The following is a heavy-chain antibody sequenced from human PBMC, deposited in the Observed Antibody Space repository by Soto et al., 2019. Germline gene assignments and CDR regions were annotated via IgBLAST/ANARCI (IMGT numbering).Heavy chain of an antibody. CDR3: ARALKEAYYFCSGFWDIYYYYCGMDV. D-gene: IGHD3-3*01. CDR2: ISAYNGNT. V-gene: IGHV1-18*04. J-gene: IGHJ6*04. Sequence: GASVKVSCKASGYTFTSYGISWGRQAPGQGLEWMGWISAYNGNTNYAQKLQGRVTMTTDTSTSTAYMELRSLRSDDTAVYYCARALKEAYYFCSGFWDIYYYYCGMDVRG. CDR1: GYTFTSYG.